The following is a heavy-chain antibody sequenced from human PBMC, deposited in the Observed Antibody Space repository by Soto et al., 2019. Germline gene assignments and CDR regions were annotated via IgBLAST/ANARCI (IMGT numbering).Heavy chain of an antibody. V-gene: IGHV4-4*01. Sequence: QVQLQESGPRLVKPSGSLSLTCGVSGGTVASSHWWSWVRQSPGGGLEWIGNVYHTGDTNFNPSLQSRVTISVDKSNNQCSLRLKSLTAADTAGYCCAREIVTAGGNNYFDPWGPGTLVTVSS. CDR2: VYHTGDT. CDR1: GGTVASSHW. D-gene: IGHD2-21*02. CDR3: AREIVTAGGNNYFDP. J-gene: IGHJ5*02.